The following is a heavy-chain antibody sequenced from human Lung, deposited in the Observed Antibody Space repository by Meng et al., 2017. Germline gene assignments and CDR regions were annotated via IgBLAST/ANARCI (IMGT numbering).Heavy chain of an antibody. CDR1: GGSLSGYY. J-gene: IGHJ4*02. Sequence: QETLEQWGAGLLKPSETLSLTCAVYGGSLSGYYWSWIRQSPGRGLEWIGQIKHSGSTIYNPSLKSRVTISLDTSNNHFSLKLNSVTAADTAVYFCARGPITETHDFDSWGQGTLVTVSS. CDR3: ARGPITETHDFDS. CDR2: IKHSGST. D-gene: IGHD4-17*01. V-gene: IGHV4-34*02.